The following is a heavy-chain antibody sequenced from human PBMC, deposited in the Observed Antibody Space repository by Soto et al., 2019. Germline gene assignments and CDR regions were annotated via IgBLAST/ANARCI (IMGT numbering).Heavy chain of an antibody. CDR1: GFTFSSYA. V-gene: IGHV3-30-3*01. J-gene: IGHJ4*02. Sequence: GGSLRLSCAASGFTFSSYAMHWVRQAPGKGLEWVAVISYDGSNKYYADSVKGRFTISRDNSKNTLYLQMNSLRAEDTAVYYCARNEEGHSTIFGAGLFDYWGQGTLVTVSS. CDR3: ARNEEGHSTIFGAGLFDY. CDR2: ISYDGSNK. D-gene: IGHD3-3*01.